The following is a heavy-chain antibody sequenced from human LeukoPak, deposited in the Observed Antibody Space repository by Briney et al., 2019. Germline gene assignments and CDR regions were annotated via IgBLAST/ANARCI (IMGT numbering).Heavy chain of an antibody. CDR1: GYTCTGYY. J-gene: IGHJ4*02. CDR2: INPNSGGT. CDR3: AREYYDSSGYYGPDY. V-gene: IGHV1-2*06. D-gene: IGHD3-22*01. Sequence: ASVKVSCKASGYTCTGYYMHWVRQAPGQGLEWMGRINPNSGGTNYAQKFQGRVTMPRDTSISTAYMELSRLRSDDTAVYYCAREYYDSSGYYGPDYWGQGTLVTVSS.